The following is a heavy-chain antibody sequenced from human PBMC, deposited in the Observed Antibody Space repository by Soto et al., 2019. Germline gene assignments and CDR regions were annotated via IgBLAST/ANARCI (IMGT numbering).Heavy chain of an antibody. Sequence: PSETLSLTCTVSGGSISSSSYYWGWNRQPPGKGLEWIGSIYYSGSTYYNPSLKSRVTISVDTSKNQFSLKLSSVTAADTAVYYCARTGLDYYDSSGYYGWFDPWGQGTLVTVSS. J-gene: IGHJ5*02. CDR1: GGSISSSSYY. D-gene: IGHD3-22*01. CDR2: IYYSGST. V-gene: IGHV4-39*01. CDR3: ARTGLDYYDSSGYYGWFDP.